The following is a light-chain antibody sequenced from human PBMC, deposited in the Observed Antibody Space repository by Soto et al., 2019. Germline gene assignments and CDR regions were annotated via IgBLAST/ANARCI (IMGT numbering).Light chain of an antibody. V-gene: IGLV1-44*01. CDR1: SSNIGSNT. J-gene: IGLJ3*02. CDR2: ATN. CDR3: APVDYSRKGPV. Sequence: QSVLTQPPSASGTPGQRVTISCSGSSSNIGSNTVNWYQQLPGTAPKLLIYATNQRPSGVPDRFSGSKSGTSASLAISGLQAEDGADYYCAPVDYSRKGPVFGGRTELAV.